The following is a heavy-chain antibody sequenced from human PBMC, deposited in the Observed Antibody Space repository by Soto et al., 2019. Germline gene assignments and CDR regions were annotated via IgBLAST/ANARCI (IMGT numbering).Heavy chain of an antibody. V-gene: IGHV1-69*13. CDR2: IIPIFGTA. Sequence: SAKVSCKASGGTFSSYAISWVRQAPGQGLEWMGGIIPIFGTANYAQKFQGRVTITADESTSTAYMELSSLRSEDTAVYYCARDSLERGTYYYDSSGYYPFDYWGQGTLVTVSS. CDR1: GGTFSSYA. D-gene: IGHD3-22*01. J-gene: IGHJ4*02. CDR3: ARDSLERGTYYYDSSGYYPFDY.